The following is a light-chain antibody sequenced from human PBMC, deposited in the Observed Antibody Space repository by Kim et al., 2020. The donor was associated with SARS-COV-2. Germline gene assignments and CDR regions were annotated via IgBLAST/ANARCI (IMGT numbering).Light chain of an antibody. Sequence: ERATLPYRDSQSVSSSHVAWYQQKPGHAPRRLSYGTSSRATGIPDRFSGSGYGTQFTLTISRLEPADFAVYYCQQYGSYTPFGRGTKVELK. V-gene: IGKV3-20*01. CDR3: QQYGSYTP. CDR2: GTS. J-gene: IGKJ1*01. CDR1: QSVSSSH.